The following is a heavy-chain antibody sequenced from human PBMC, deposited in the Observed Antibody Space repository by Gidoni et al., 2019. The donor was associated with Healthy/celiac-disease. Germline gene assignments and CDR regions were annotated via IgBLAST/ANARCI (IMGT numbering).Heavy chain of an antibody. CDR1: GFPFSSYA. V-gene: IGHV3-23*01. Sequence: EVQLLESGGGLVQPGGSLRLSCAASGFPFSSYAMSWVRQAPGKGLEWVSAISGSGGSTYYADSVKGRFTISRDNSKNTLYLQMNSLRAEDTAVYYCARAPIVVVPAAHYYYYGMDVWGQGTTVTVSS. J-gene: IGHJ6*02. D-gene: IGHD2-2*01. CDR2: ISGSGGST. CDR3: ARAPIVVVPAAHYYYYGMDV.